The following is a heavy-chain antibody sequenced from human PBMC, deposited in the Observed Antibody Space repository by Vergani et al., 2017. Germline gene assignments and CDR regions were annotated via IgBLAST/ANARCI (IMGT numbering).Heavy chain of an antibody. J-gene: IGHJ6*03. V-gene: IGHV3-30-3*01. CDR1: GFTFSSYA. CDR2: ISYDGSNK. D-gene: IGHD2-2*01. CDR3: ARDGGHCSXTSCQYGYYYYMDV. Sequence: QVQLVESGGGVVQHGRSLRLSCAASGFTFSSYAMHWVRQAPGKGLEWVAVISYDGSNKYYADSVKGRFTISRDNSKNTLYLQMNSLRAEDTAVYYCARDGGHCSXTSCQYGYYYYMDVWGKGTTVTVSS.